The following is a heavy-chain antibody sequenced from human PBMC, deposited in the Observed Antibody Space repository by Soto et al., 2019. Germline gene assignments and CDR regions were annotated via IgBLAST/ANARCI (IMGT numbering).Heavy chain of an antibody. J-gene: IGHJ6*02. D-gene: IGHD6-19*01. Sequence: QVQLQESGPGLVKPSGTLSLTCAVSGGSISSSNWWSWVRQPPGKGLEWIGEIYHSGSTNYNPSLKRRVTISVDKSKNQFSLKLSSVTAADTAVYYCARDLRGWPDSYYGMDVWGQGTTVTVSS. V-gene: IGHV4-4*02. CDR3: ARDLRGWPDSYYGMDV. CDR1: GGSISSSNW. CDR2: IYHSGST.